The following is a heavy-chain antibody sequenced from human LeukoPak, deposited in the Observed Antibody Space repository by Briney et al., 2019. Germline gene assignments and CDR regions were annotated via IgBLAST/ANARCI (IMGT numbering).Heavy chain of an antibody. V-gene: IGHV4-38-2*02. Sequence: PSETLSLTCTVSGYSIGSGYYWGWIRQPPGKGLVWIGSIYHSGITYYNPSLKSRVTISVDTSKNQFSLKLSSVTAADTAVYYCARDRGFWSGYSNDYWGQGTLVTVSS. CDR2: IYHSGIT. CDR3: ARDRGFWSGYSNDY. J-gene: IGHJ4*02. D-gene: IGHD3-3*01. CDR1: GYSIGSGYY.